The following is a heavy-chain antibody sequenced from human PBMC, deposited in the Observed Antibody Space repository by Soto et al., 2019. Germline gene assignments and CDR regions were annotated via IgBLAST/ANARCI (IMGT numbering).Heavy chain of an antibody. D-gene: IGHD3-10*01. Sequence: SVKVSCKASGGTFSSYAISWVRQAPGQGLEWMGGTIPIFGTANYAQKFQGRVTITADKSTSTAYMELSSLRSEDTAVYYCARASRGFGELSPFDYWGQGTLVTVSS. CDR1: GGTFSSYA. V-gene: IGHV1-69*06. CDR3: ARASRGFGELSPFDY. CDR2: TIPIFGTA. J-gene: IGHJ4*02.